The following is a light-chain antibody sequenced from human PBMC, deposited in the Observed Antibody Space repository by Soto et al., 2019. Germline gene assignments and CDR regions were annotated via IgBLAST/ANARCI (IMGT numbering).Light chain of an antibody. CDR3: QVWDTSTRV. CDR1: KLGNKY. J-gene: IGLJ3*02. Sequence: SYELTQPPSVSVSPGQTASVTCSGDKLGNKYACWYQQKPGQAPMLVIYKDRKRPSGIPERFSGSNSGNTATLTISGTQAMDEADYYCQVWDTSTRVFGGGPKVTVL. CDR2: KDR. V-gene: IGLV3-1*01.